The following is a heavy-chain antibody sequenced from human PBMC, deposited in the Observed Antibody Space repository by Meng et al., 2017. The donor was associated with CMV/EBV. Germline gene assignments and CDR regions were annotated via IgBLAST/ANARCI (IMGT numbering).Heavy chain of an antibody. Sequence: ASVKVSCKASGYSFTSYGISWVRQATGQGLEWLGCSSTYHRITTYGPPFQDRLTLTTDISTKTAYMELRSLTYADTAVYYCARDGFYSGIFVVFDPWGQGTLVTVSS. J-gene: IGHJ5*02. CDR3: ARDGFYSGIFVVFDP. CDR2: SSTYHRIT. V-gene: IGHV1-18*01. D-gene: IGHD1-26*01. CDR1: GYSFTSYG.